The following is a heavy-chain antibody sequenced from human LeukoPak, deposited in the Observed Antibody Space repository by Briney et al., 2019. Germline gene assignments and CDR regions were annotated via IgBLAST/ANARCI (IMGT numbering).Heavy chain of an antibody. D-gene: IGHD3-10*01. CDR2: INHSGST. CDR1: GGSFSGYY. V-gene: IGHV4-34*01. J-gene: IGHJ5*02. CDR3: ARSMVREVILSARRANWLDP. Sequence: TSETLSLTCAVYGGSFSGYYWSWIRQPPGKGLEWIGEINHSGSTSYNPSLKSRVTISLYTSKNQFSLKLSSVTAADTAVYYCARSMVREVILSARRANWLDPWGQGTLVTVSS.